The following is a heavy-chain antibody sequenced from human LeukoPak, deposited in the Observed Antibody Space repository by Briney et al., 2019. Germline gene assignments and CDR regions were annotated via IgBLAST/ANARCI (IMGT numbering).Heavy chain of an antibody. D-gene: IGHD5-18*01. J-gene: IGHJ4*02. V-gene: IGHV3-21*01. Sequence: GGSLRLSCAASGFTLSSYSMNWVRQAPGKGLEWVSYISTGSSYKYYADSVKGRFTITRDNAKNSVLLQMNSLRADDTAVYYCATDPGNSGYSFDYWGQGTLVTVSS. CDR1: GFTLSSYS. CDR3: ATDPGNSGYSFDY. CDR2: ISTGSSYK.